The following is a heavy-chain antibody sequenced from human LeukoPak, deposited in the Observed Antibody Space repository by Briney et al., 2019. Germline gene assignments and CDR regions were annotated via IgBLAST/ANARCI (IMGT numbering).Heavy chain of an antibody. J-gene: IGHJ4*02. Sequence: SETLSLTCAVYGGSFSGYYWSWIRQPPGKGLEWIGEINHSGSTNYNPPLKSRVTISVDTSKNQFSLKLSSVTAADTAVYYCARGLIRGYSYADDYWGQGTLVTVSS. CDR1: GGSFSGYY. V-gene: IGHV4-34*01. D-gene: IGHD5-18*01. CDR3: ARGLIRGYSYADDY. CDR2: INHSGST.